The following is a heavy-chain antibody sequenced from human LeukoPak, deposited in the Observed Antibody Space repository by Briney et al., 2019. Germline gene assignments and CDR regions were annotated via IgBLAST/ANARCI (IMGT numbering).Heavy chain of an antibody. Sequence: PGRSLRLSCAASGFTFSIYAMSWVRQAPGKGLEWVSGISGSGGSTYYTDSVKGRFTISRDNSKNTLYLPMNSLRAEDTAVYYCAKGATSETYWTPFDIWGQGTMVTVSS. CDR3: AKGATSETYWTPFDI. CDR2: ISGSGGST. D-gene: IGHD1-26*01. V-gene: IGHV3-23*01. CDR1: GFTFSIYA. J-gene: IGHJ3*02.